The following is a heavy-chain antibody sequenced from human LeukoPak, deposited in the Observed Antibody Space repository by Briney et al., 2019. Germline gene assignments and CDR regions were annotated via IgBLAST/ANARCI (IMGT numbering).Heavy chain of an antibody. J-gene: IGHJ4*02. CDR1: GDSIITSSYY. D-gene: IGHD3-22*01. CDR3: ARSDYYDYRQIDI. CDR2: IYYSGIT. V-gene: IGHV4-39*01. Sequence: SETLSLTCTVSGDSIITSSYYWGWIRQPPGKGLEWLGSIYYSGITHYNPSLKRRVTIYVDTSRNQFSLHLYSVTAADTAVFYCARSDYYDYRQIDIWGQETLVTVSS.